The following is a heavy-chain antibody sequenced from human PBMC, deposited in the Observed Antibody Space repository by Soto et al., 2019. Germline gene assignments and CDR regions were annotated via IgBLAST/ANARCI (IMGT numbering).Heavy chain of an antibody. CDR2: ISGSGAII. CDR3: AKDPNGDYLGAFDS. Sequence: GGSLRLSCAASTFTFSNYAMTWVRQAPGKGLEWVSGISGSGAIIYYADSVKGRFTISRDNSKNTLFLQMNSLRAEDTAVYYCAKDPNGDYLGAFDSWGQGTLVTVSS. J-gene: IGHJ4*02. V-gene: IGHV3-23*01. CDR1: TFTFSNYA. D-gene: IGHD4-17*01.